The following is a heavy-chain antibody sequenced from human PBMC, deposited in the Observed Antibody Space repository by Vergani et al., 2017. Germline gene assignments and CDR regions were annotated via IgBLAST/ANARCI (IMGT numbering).Heavy chain of an antibody. CDR1: GFTVSSNY. CDR2: IYSGGST. CDR3: ARDRGSKYYYDSSGYWLREFDY. D-gene: IGHD3-22*01. V-gene: IGHV3-66*01. Sequence: EVQLVESGGGLVQPGGSLRLSCAASGFTVSSNYMSWVRQAPGKGLEWVSVIYSGGSTYYADSVKGRFTISRDNSKNTLYLQMNSLRAEDTAVYYCARDRGSKYYYDSSGYWLREFDYWGQGTLVTVSS. J-gene: IGHJ4*02.